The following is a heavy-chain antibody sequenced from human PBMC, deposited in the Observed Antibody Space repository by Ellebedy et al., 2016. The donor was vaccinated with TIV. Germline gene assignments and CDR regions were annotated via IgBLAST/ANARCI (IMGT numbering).Heavy chain of an antibody. CDR3: AREIDWFTTIVSGGAFDF. D-gene: IGHD3-22*01. V-gene: IGHV3-30-3*01. CDR2: ITYDGSNK. CDR1: GFTFSSYF. Sequence: GESLKISCAASGFTFSSYFIHWVRQAPGQGLEWVAAITYDGSNKYYVDSVKGRFTLSRDNSKNTLYLQMNSLRADDTAVYYCAREIDWFTTIVSGGAFDFWGQGTMVTVSS. J-gene: IGHJ3*01.